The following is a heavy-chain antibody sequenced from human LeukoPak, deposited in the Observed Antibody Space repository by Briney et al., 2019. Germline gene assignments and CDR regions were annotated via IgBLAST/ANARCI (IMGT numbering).Heavy chain of an antibody. D-gene: IGHD3-10*01. Sequence: PGGSLRLSCAASGFSVGSNYMTWVRQAPGKGLEWVSAISGSGGSTYYADSVKGRFTISRDNAKNSLYLQMNSLRAEDTAVYYCARESGITMLRGAHTPWGQGILVTVSS. V-gene: IGHV3-23*01. CDR1: GFSVGSNY. CDR2: ISGSGGST. J-gene: IGHJ5*02. CDR3: ARESGITMLRGAHTP.